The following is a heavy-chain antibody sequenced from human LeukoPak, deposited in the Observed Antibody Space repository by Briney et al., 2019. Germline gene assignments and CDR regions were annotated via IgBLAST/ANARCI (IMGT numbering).Heavy chain of an antibody. V-gene: IGHV4-59*08. Sequence: PSETLSLTCAVYGGSFSGYYWSWIRQPPGKGLEWIGYIYYSGSTNYNPSLKSRVTISVDTSKNQFSLKLSSVTAAGTAVYYCARANWNTDLSLDYWGQGTLVTVSS. D-gene: IGHD1-1*01. CDR2: IYYSGST. J-gene: IGHJ4*02. CDR1: GGSFSGYY. CDR3: ARANWNTDLSLDY.